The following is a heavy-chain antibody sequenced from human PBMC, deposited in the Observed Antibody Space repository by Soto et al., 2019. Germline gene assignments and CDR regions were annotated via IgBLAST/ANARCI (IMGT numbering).Heavy chain of an antibody. Sequence: QVQLQESGPGLVKPSQTLSLTCTVSGGSISSGGYYWSWIRQHPGKGLEWIGYIYYSGSTYYNPSPQGRVTLSVDTSTNQFPLKLSSVTAADTAVYYCARSHDYGDYRNWFDPWGQGTLVTVSS. CDR2: IYYSGST. CDR3: ARSHDYGDYRNWFDP. V-gene: IGHV4-31*03. J-gene: IGHJ5*02. CDR1: GGSISSGGYY. D-gene: IGHD4-17*01.